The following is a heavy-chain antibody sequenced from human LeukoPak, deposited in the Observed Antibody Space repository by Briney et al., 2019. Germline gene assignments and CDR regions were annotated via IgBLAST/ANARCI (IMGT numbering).Heavy chain of an antibody. V-gene: IGHV1-2*06. CDR1: GYTFSGYQ. CDR2: MNPSSGVT. CDR3: ARTAGRTFDY. J-gene: IGHJ4*02. D-gene: IGHD6-6*01. Sequence: ASVRVSCKASGYTFSGYQVHWLRQAPGQGLEWMGRMNPSSGVTNYAQKFQGRVTMTRDTSTSTVYMELSSLRSEDTAVYYCARTAGRTFDYWGQGTLVTVSS.